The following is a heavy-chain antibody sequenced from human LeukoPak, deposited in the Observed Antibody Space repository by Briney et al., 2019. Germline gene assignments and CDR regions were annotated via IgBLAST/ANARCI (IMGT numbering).Heavy chain of an antibody. D-gene: IGHD2-2*01. Sequence: QPGGSLSLSCAASGFTFSSYWMHWVRHAPGKGLVWVARIDSDGISTSYADSVKGRFTISRDNAKNTLYLQMNSLRAEDTAVYFCARAITGDTVSTFDPWGQGTLVTVSS. CDR1: GFTFSSYW. J-gene: IGHJ5*02. CDR3: ARAITGDTVSTFDP. V-gene: IGHV3-74*01. CDR2: IDSDGIST.